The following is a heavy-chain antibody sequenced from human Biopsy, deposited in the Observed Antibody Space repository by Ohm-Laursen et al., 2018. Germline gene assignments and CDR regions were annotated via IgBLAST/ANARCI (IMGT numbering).Heavy chain of an antibody. Sequence: SLRLSCAACGFTFSNYYMHWVRQAPGKGLLWVSRIKRDGTTTDYAESVKGRFTISRDNAKNTLYLQMNSLRAEDTAVYYCARGGFFAYSTFDYWGQGALVTVSS. J-gene: IGHJ4*02. CDR1: GFTFSNYY. CDR2: IKRDGTTT. CDR3: ARGGFFAYSTFDY. V-gene: IGHV3-74*01. D-gene: IGHD4-11*01.